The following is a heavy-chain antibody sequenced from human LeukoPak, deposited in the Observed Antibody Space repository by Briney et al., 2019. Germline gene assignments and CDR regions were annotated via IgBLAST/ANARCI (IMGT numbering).Heavy chain of an antibody. Sequence: GGSLRLSCAASGFTVSTYYMTWVRQAPGKGLECVSVIYSGGSTYYADSVKGRFTVSRDNSKNTLSLQMSSLGAEDTATYYCAGGYRDDDFFDSWGQGTLVTVSS. D-gene: IGHD5-12*01. CDR3: AGGYRDDDFFDS. CDR2: IYSGGST. J-gene: IGHJ4*02. CDR1: GFTVSTYY. V-gene: IGHV3-53*01.